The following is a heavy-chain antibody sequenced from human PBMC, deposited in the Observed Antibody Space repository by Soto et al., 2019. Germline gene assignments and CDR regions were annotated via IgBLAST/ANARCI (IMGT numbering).Heavy chain of an antibody. D-gene: IGHD3-3*01. V-gene: IGHV4-31*03. CDR3: AASKIFGVLYYYYGMDG. CDR2: IYYSGST. Sequence: SATLSLTCPVSGGSISSGGYYWSWISQHPGKGLEWIGYIYYSGSTYYNPSLKSRVTISVDTSKNQFSLKLSSVTAADTAVYYWAASKIFGVLYYYYGMDGWGQGTTVTVSS. CDR1: GGSISSGGYY. J-gene: IGHJ6*02.